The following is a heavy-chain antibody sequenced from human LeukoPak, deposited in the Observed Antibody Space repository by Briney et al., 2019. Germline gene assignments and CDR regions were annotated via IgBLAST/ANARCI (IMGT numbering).Heavy chain of an antibody. CDR1: GGSISSSNW. D-gene: IGHD4-17*01. CDR3: ARTTRRGLSWFAP. CDR2: IYYSGST. J-gene: IGHJ5*02. Sequence: SETLSLTCAVSGGSISSSNWCGWIRQPPGKGLEWIGYIYYSGSTNYNPSLKSRVTMSVDTSKNQFSLKLSSVTALDTAVYYCARTTRRGLSWFAPWGQGTLVTVSS. V-gene: IGHV4-28*06.